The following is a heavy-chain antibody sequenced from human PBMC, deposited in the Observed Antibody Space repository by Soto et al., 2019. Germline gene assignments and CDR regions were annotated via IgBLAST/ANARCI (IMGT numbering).Heavy chain of an antibody. D-gene: IGHD6-25*01. Sequence: EVQLLESGGGLVQPGGSLRLSCETSGFSFNTYAMTWVRQAPGMGLEWVAVINYSGRTTFHAQSVKGRFTISRDNTRNAVFLQMCTLRAEDTAVYYCVKQRGSRKTHDYDKHDWGLGTKVIVSS. CDR3: VKQRGSRKTHDYDKHD. CDR2: INYSGRTT. V-gene: IGHV3-23*01. J-gene: IGHJ6*02. CDR1: GFSFNTYA.